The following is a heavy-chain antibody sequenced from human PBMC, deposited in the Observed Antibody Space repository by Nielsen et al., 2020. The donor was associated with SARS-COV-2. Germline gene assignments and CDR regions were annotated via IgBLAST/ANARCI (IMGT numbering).Heavy chain of an antibody. V-gene: IGHV4-59*08. D-gene: IGHD6-13*01. CDR2: IYYSGST. J-gene: IGHJ6*02. CDR3: AVAAAGMGRWGMDV. Sequence: WIRQPPGKGLEWIGYIYYSGSTNYNPSLKSRVTISVDTSKNQFSLKLSSVTAADTAVYYCAVAAAGMGRWGMDVWGQGTTVTVSS.